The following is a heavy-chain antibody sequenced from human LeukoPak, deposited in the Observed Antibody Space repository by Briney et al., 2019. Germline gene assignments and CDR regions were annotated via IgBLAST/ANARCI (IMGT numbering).Heavy chain of an antibody. CDR2: IYTSGST. D-gene: IGHD3-22*01. J-gene: IGHJ5*02. CDR1: GGSISSGSYY. CDR3: ARSPWDSSGYPNWFDP. Sequence: SQTLSLTCTVSGGSISSGSYYWSWIRQPAGKGLEWIGRIYTSGSTNYSPSLKSRVTISVDTSKNQFSLKLSSVTAADTAVYYCARSPWDSSGYPNWFDPWGQGTLVTVSS. V-gene: IGHV4-61*02.